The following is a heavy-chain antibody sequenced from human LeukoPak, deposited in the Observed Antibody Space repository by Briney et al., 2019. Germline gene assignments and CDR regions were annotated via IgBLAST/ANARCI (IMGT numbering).Heavy chain of an antibody. J-gene: IGHJ4*02. D-gene: IGHD2-15*01. CDR3: VRALGYCSSGSCYYYDY. CDR1: GYRFSSYW. V-gene: IGHV5-51*01. Sequence: GESLKISCRGSGYRFSSYWIGWVRQMPGKGLEWMGIIYPGDSETRYSPSFQGQVTISADKSISTAYLQWSSLKASDTAMYYCVRALGYCSSGSCYYYDYWGQGTLVTVSS. CDR2: IYPGDSET.